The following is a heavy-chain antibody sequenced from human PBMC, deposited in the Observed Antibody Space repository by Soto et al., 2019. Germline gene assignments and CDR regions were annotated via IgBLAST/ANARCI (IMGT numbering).Heavy chain of an antibody. V-gene: IGHV3-48*01. Sequence: PGGSLRLSCAASGFTFSSYSMNWVRQAPGKGLEWVSYISSSSSTIYYADSVKGRFTISRDNAKNSLYLQMNSLRAEDTAVYYCARDYYDFWSGYSTTHYYYYYMDVWGKGTTVTVSS. J-gene: IGHJ6*03. D-gene: IGHD3-3*01. CDR2: ISSSSSTI. CDR1: GFTFSSYS. CDR3: ARDYYDFWSGYSTTHYYYYYMDV.